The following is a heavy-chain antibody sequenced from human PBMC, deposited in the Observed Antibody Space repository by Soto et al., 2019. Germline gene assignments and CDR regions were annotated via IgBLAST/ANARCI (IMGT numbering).Heavy chain of an antibody. CDR2: IYYSGST. J-gene: IGHJ6*02. V-gene: IGHV4-59*01. Sequence: TLSLTCIVSGGSISSYYWSWIRQPPGKGLEWIGYIYYSGSTNYNPSLKSRVTISVDTSKNQFSLKLSSVTAADTAVYYCARGEVGYCSGGSCYYYGMDVWGQGTTVTVSS. CDR3: ARGEVGYCSGGSCYYYGMDV. D-gene: IGHD2-15*01. CDR1: GGSISSYY.